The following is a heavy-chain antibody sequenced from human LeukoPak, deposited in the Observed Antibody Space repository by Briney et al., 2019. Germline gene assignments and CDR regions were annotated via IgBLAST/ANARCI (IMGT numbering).Heavy chain of an antibody. CDR1: GFTFSSYA. CDR2: ISYDGSNK. CDR3: AGDYYDMAQTDRYNWFDP. Sequence: GGSLRLSCAASGFTFSSYAMHWVRQAPGKGLEWVAVISYDGSNKYYADSVKGRFTISRDNSKNTLYLQMNSLRAEDTAVYYCAGDYYDMAQTDRYNWFDPWGQGTLVTVS. V-gene: IGHV3-30*04. J-gene: IGHJ5*02. D-gene: IGHD3-22*01.